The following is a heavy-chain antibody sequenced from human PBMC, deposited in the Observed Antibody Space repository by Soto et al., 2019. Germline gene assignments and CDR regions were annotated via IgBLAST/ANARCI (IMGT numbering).Heavy chain of an antibody. CDR2: ISSSSSYI. V-gene: IGHV3-21*01. CDR1: GFTFSSYS. J-gene: IGHJ6*03. CDR3: ARDQTARTRMDV. Sequence: GGSLKLSCAASGFTFSSYSMNWVRQAPGKGLEWVSYISSSSSYIYYADSVKGRFTISRDNAKNSLYLQMNGLRAEDTAVYYCARDQTARTRMDVWAKGPTVTVSS.